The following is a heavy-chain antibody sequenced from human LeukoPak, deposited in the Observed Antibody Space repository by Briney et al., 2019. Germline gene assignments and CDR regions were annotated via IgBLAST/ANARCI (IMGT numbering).Heavy chain of an antibody. V-gene: IGHV1-18*01. CDR2: ISAYNGNT. CDR3: AREGCATDSCHVIGDDNWFDP. D-gene: IGHD2-15*01. Sequence: ASVKVSCKTSGYTFTSYGISWVRQAPGQGLEWMGWISAYNGNTNYAQKLQGRVTMTTDTSTSTAYMDLSRLTSADTAMYYCAREGCATDSCHVIGDDNWFDPWGQGTLVTVSS. CDR1: GYTFTSYG. J-gene: IGHJ5*02.